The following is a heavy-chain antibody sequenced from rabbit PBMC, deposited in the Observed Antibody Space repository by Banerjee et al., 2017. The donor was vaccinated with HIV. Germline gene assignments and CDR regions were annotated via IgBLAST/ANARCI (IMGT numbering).Heavy chain of an antibody. CDR1: GLDFNSNHW. CDR2: IYTGSSGTT. Sequence: QERLVESGGGLVQPERSLTLTCKVSGLDFNSNHWICWVRQAPGKGPEWIACIYTGSSGTTYYANWAKGRFTISKASSTTVTLQMTSLTAADTATYFWARSYGGSSNWDLWGPGTLVTVS. CDR3: ARSYGGSSNWDL. V-gene: IGHV1S45*01. J-gene: IGHJ4*01. D-gene: IGHD8-1*01.